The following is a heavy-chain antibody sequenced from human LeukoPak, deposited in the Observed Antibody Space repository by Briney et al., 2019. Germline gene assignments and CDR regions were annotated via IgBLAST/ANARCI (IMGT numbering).Heavy chain of an antibody. J-gene: IGHJ4*02. CDR1: GFTFSNYV. Sequence: PGGSLRLSCAASGFTFSNYVMTWVRQAPGKGLEWVSAISGSGTATYYADFVKGRFTISRDNSKNTVYLQMNSLRAEDTAVYYCAKDPSSTAAGASHWFDYWGQGILVTVSS. CDR3: AKDPSSTAAGASHWFDY. V-gene: IGHV3-23*01. D-gene: IGHD6-13*01. CDR2: ISGSGTAT.